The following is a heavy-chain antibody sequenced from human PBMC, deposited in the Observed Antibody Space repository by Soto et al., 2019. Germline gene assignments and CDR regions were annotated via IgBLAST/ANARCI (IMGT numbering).Heavy chain of an antibody. CDR1: GFTFSSYA. CDR2: ISGSGGST. CDR3: AKDAVLRFLEWLPEERDYYYGMDV. D-gene: IGHD3-3*01. Sequence: GGSLRLSCAASGFTFSSYAMSWVRQAPGKGLEWVSAISGSGGSTYYADSVKGRFTISRDNSKNTLYLQMNSLRAEDTAVYYCAKDAVLRFLEWLPEERDYYYGMDVWGQGTTVTVSS. J-gene: IGHJ6*02. V-gene: IGHV3-23*01.